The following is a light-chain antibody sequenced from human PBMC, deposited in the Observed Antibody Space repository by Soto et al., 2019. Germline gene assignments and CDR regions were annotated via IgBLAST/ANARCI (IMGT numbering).Light chain of an antibody. CDR2: DAS. V-gene: IGKV3-11*01. J-gene: IGKJ2*01. CDR1: QSVSSY. Sequence: EIVLTQSPATLSLCPGERATLSCRASQSVSSYLAWYQQKPGQAPRLLIYDASNRATGIPARFSGSGSGTDFTLTISSLEPEDFAVYYCQQRSNWPYTFGQGTKLEIK. CDR3: QQRSNWPYT.